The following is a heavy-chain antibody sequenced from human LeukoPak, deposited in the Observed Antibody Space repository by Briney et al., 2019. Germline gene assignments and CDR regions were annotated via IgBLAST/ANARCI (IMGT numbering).Heavy chain of an antibody. CDR1: GGTFSSYA. Sequence: SVKVSCKASGGTFSSYAISWVRQAPGQGLEWMGRIIPIFGTANYAQKFQGRGTITTDESTSTAYMELSSLRSEDTAVYYCARDVYDYVWGSLSDAFDIWGQGTMVTVSS. J-gene: IGHJ3*02. V-gene: IGHV1-69*05. CDR2: IIPIFGTA. D-gene: IGHD3-16*01. CDR3: ARDVYDYVWGSLSDAFDI.